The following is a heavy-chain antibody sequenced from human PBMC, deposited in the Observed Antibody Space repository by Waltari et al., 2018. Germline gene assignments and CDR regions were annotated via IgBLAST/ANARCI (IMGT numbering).Heavy chain of an antibody. CDR1: GFTFSSYS. V-gene: IGHV3-21*01. CDR2: ISSSSSYI. D-gene: IGHD6-19*01. J-gene: IGHJ4*02. CDR3: ARGIAVADSFDY. Sequence: EVQLVESGGGLVKPGGSLRLSCAASGFTFSSYSMNWVRQAPGKGLGLVSSISSSSSYIYYADSVKGRFTISRDNAKNSLYLQMNSLRAEDTAVYYCARGIAVADSFDYWGQGTLVTVSS.